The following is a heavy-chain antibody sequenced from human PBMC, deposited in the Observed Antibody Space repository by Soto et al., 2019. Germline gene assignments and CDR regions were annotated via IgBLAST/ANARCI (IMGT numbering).Heavy chain of an antibody. Sequence: QVQLVESGGGVVQPGRSLRVSCAASGFTFSIYAMHWVRQAPGTGLEWVAVISYDGTKTYYADSVKGRFTISRDNSKNTVYLRMDSLRDEDTAVYYCARGRGPRGRWLMDPFDYGGQGTLVTVSP. V-gene: IGHV3-30*03. CDR1: GFTFSIYA. CDR3: ARGRGPRGRWLMDPFDY. J-gene: IGHJ4*02. D-gene: IGHD3-10*01. CDR2: ISYDGTKT.